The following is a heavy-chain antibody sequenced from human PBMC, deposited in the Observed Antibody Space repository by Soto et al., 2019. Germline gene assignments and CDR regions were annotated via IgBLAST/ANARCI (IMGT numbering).Heavy chain of an antibody. V-gene: IGHV3-7*04. CDR3: TRDLNHDSGP. Sequence: EVHLVESGGGLVQPGGSLRLSCAASGFTFTDYWMTWVRQAPGKGLEGVANMNPDGSEQYYLDSVKGRFTISRDNAKNSLYLHMNSLRGEDTAVYYCTRDLNHDSGPWGQGTQVIVSS. CDR2: MNPDGSEQ. CDR1: GFTFTDYW. J-gene: IGHJ5*02. D-gene: IGHD1-26*01.